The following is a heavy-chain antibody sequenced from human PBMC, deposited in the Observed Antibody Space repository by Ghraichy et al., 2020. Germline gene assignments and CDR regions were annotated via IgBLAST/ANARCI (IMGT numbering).Heavy chain of an antibody. Sequence: GGSLRLSCAASGFTVSSNYISWVRQAPGKGLEWISVIYSGGSTYYADSVKGRFTISRDNSKNTLYLQMNSLRAEDTAVYYCARFGADHYDSSYYFDYWGQGTLVTVSS. D-gene: IGHD3-22*01. V-gene: IGHV3-53*01. CDR2: IYSGGST. CDR1: GFTVSSNY. J-gene: IGHJ4*02. CDR3: ARFGADHYDSSYYFDY.